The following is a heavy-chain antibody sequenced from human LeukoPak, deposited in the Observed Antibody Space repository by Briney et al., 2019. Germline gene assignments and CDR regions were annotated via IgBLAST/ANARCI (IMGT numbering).Heavy chain of an antibody. D-gene: IGHD3-9*01. J-gene: IGHJ4*02. Sequence: SETLSLTCTVSGGSISSGSYYWSWIRQPPGKGLEWIGYIYYSGSTNYKPSLKSRVTISVDTSKNQFSLKLTSVTAADTAVYYCARRWFDGPFDYWGQGTLVTVSS. CDR3: ARRWFDGPFDY. CDR1: GGSISSGSYY. V-gene: IGHV4-61*01. CDR2: IYYSGST.